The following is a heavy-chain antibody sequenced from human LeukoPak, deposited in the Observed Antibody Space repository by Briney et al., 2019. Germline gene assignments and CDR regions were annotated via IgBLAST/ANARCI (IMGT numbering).Heavy chain of an antibody. Sequence: SENLSLTCTVSGGSNSSYCWSWIRQPPGKGLEWLGYICYSGSTNYNPSLKSRVTISADKSKNQFSLKLSSVTAADTAVYYCARGPLYDILTGSCYYGMDVWGQGTTVTVSS. CDR2: ICYSGST. J-gene: IGHJ6*02. D-gene: IGHD3-9*01. V-gene: IGHV4-59*12. CDR3: ARGPLYDILTGSCYYGMDV. CDR1: GGSNSSYC.